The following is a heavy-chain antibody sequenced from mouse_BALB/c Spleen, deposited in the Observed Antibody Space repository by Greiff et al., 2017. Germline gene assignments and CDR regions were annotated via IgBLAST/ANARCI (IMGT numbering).Heavy chain of an antibody. CDR3: VRGYYGSNSYFDY. CDR1: GYSITSDYA. CDR2: ISYSGST. D-gene: IGHD1-1*01. V-gene: IGHV3-2*02. J-gene: IGHJ2*01. Sequence: EVQLVESGPGLVKPSQSLSLTCTVTGYSITSDYAWNWIRQFPGNKLEWMGYISYSGSTSYNPSLKSRISITRDTSKNQFFLQLNSVTTEDTATYYCVRGYYGSNSYFDYWGQGTTLTVSS.